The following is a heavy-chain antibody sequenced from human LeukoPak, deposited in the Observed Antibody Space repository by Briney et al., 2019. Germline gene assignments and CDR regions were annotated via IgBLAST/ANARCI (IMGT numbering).Heavy chain of an antibody. CDR2: ISGSGGST. V-gene: IGHV3-23*01. CDR1: GFTFSSYA. Sequence: PGGSLRLSCAASGFTFSSYAMSWVRQAPGKGLEWVSSISGSGGSTYYADSVKGRFTISRDNSKNTLYLQMNSLKAEDTALYYCAKAPPLNYYATSNSDYWGQGTLVTVSS. J-gene: IGHJ4*02. D-gene: IGHD3-10*01. CDR3: AKAPPLNYYATSNSDY.